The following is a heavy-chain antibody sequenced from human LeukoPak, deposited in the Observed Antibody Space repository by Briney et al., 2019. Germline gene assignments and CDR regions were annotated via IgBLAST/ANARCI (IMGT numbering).Heavy chain of an antibody. J-gene: IGHJ4*02. Sequence: SETLSLTCAVYGGSFSGYYWSWIRQPPGKGLEWIGEINHSGSTNYNPSLKSRVTISVDTSKNQFSLKLSSVTAADTAVYYCARGTFGHYTVTKTYYFDYWGQGTLVTVSS. CDR3: ARGTFGHYTVTKTYYFDY. CDR1: GGSFSGYY. V-gene: IGHV4-34*01. CDR2: INHSGST. D-gene: IGHD4-17*01.